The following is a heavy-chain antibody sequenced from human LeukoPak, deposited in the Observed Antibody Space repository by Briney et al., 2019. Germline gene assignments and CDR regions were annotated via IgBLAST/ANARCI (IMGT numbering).Heavy chain of an antibody. V-gene: IGHV3-21*05. D-gene: IGHD1-1*01. CDR3: ARGTTGTTPTDY. J-gene: IGHJ4*02. CDR1: GFTFSSYS. Sequence: GGSLRLSCAASGFTFSSYSMNWVRQAPGKGLEWVSYISSSSSYIYYADSVKGRFTISRDNAKNSLYLQMNSLRAEDTAVYYCARGTTGTTPTDYWGQGTLVTVSS. CDR2: ISSSSSYI.